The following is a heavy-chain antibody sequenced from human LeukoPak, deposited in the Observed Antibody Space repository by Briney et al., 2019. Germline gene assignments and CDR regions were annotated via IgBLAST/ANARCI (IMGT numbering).Heavy chain of an antibody. Sequence: SETLSLTCTVSGGSISSYYWSWIRQPPGKGLEWIGYIYYSGSTNYNPSLKSRVTISVDTSKNQFSLKLSSVTAADTAVYYCARLKGSPDDILTGSGFDYWGQGTLVTVSS. J-gene: IGHJ4*02. CDR1: GGSISSYY. CDR2: IYYSGST. D-gene: IGHD3-9*01. V-gene: IGHV4-59*12. CDR3: ARLKGSPDDILTGSGFDY.